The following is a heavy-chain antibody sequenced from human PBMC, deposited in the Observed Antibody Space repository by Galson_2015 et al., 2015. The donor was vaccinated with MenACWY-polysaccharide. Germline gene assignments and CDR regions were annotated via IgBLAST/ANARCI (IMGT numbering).Heavy chain of an antibody. CDR2: IYYSGST. Sequence: ATLSLTCSVSGGSMSGSYWSWLRQPPGKELEWIGYIYYSGSTNYNPSLESRVTISVDTPKNQFSLKLTSVTAADTAVYYCARGYFDSRGYSNWFDPWGQGTLVTVSS. CDR3: ARGYFDSRGYSNWFDP. CDR1: GGSMSGSY. V-gene: IGHV4-59*01. D-gene: IGHD3-22*01. J-gene: IGHJ5*02.